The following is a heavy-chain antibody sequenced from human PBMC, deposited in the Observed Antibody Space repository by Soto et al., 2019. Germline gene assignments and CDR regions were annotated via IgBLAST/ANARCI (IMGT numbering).Heavy chain of an antibody. CDR2: IYGGGRT. Sequence: GGSLRLSCEASGFTVSNTYMSWIRQAPGRGLEWVSNIYGGGRTYYTDSVKGRFTISKDNSRNTVYLQMNSLRAEDTALYYCGKDVYWSRVDALGQGTLVTVSS. D-gene: IGHD1-1*01. J-gene: IGHJ5*01. CDR1: GFTVSNTY. CDR3: GKDVYWSRVDA. V-gene: IGHV3-53*01.